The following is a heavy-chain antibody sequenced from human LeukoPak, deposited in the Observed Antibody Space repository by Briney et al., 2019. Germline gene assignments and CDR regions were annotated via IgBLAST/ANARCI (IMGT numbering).Heavy chain of an antibody. D-gene: IGHD2-8*01. CDR2: FDPEDGET. CDR1: GYSLSELS. Sequence: ASVKVSCKVSGYSLSELSMHWVRQAPGKGLEWMGGFDPEDGETFYAQNFQGRVTMTLDTSTDTAYMELSSLRSEDTAVYYCARVYPGKLMVYAMARAFDIWGQGTMVTVSS. CDR3: ARVYPGKLMVYAMARAFDI. J-gene: IGHJ3*02. V-gene: IGHV1-24*01.